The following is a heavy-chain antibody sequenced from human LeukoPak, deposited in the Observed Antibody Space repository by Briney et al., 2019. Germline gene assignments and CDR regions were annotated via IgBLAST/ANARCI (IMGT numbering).Heavy chain of an antibody. D-gene: IGHD3-22*01. CDR3: ARGASGWLSLDY. J-gene: IGHJ4*02. CDR2: ISSSGSTI. Sequence: GGSLRLSCAASGFTFRNAWMSWIRQAPGKGLEWVSYISSSGSTIYYADSVKGRFTISRDNAKNSLYLQMNSLRAEDTAVYYCARGASGWLSLDYWGQGTLVTVSS. CDR1: GFTFRNAW. V-gene: IGHV3-11*01.